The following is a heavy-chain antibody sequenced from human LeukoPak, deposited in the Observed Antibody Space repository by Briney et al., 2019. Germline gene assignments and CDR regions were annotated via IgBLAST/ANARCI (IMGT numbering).Heavy chain of an antibody. D-gene: IGHD6-13*01. CDR2: IIPILGIA. Sequence: SVKVSCKASGGTFSSYAISWVRQALGQGLEWMGRIIPILGIANYAQKFQGRVTITADKSTSTAYMELSSLRSEDTAVYYCARGSSSWLLFDYWGQGTLVTVSS. CDR1: GGTFSSYA. J-gene: IGHJ4*02. V-gene: IGHV1-69*04. CDR3: ARGSSSWLLFDY.